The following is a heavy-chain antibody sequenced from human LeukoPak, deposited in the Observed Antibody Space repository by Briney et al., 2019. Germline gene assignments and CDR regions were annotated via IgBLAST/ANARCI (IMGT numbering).Heavy chain of an antibody. D-gene: IGHD1-26*01. CDR3: ATGSYGQGSLDY. CDR2: FDPEDGET. J-gene: IGHJ4*02. CDR1: GYTLTELS. Sequence: ASVKVSCKVSGYTLTELSMHWVRQAPGKGLEWMGGFDPEDGETIYAQKFQGRVTMTEDTSTDTAYMELSSLRSEDTAVCYCATGSYGQGSLDYWGQGTLVTVSS. V-gene: IGHV1-24*01.